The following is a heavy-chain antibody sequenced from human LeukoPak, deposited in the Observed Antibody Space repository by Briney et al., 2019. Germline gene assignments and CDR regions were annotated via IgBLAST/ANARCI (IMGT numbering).Heavy chain of an antibody. CDR1: GGSVSSGSYY. D-gene: IGHD3-10*01. J-gene: IGHJ5*02. V-gene: IGHV4-61*01. CDR2: IYYSGST. CDR3: ARDLIPGVWFDP. Sequence: SETLSLTCTVSGGSVSSGSYYWSWIRQPPGKGLEWIGYIYYSGSTNYNPSPKSRVTISVDTSKNQFSLKLSSVTAADTAVYYCARDLIPGVWFDPWGQGTLVTVSS.